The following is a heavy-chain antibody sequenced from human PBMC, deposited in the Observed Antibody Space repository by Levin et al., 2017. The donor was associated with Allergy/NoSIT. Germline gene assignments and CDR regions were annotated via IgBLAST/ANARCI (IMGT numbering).Heavy chain of an antibody. CDR3: ATIEGRAAMVEYYYYYYGMDG. D-gene: IGHD5-18*01. V-gene: IGHV1-69*13. CDR1: GGTFSSYA. Sequence: SVKVSCKASGGTFSSYAISWVRQAPGQGLEWMGGIIPIFGTANYAQKFQGRVTITADESTSTAYMELSSLRSEVTAVYYCATIEGRAAMVEYYYYYYGMDGWGQGTTVTVSS. J-gene: IGHJ6*02. CDR2: IIPIFGTA.